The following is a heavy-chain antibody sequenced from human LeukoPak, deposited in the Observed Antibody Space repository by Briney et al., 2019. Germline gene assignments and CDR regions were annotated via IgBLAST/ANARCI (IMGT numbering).Heavy chain of an antibody. CDR2: INWNGGNT. CDR3: ARERPYCRGGNCYEDSYLFYMDV. J-gene: IGHJ6*03. D-gene: IGHD1-1*01. V-gene: IGHV3-20*04. CDR1: GFTFDDYG. Sequence: PGGSLRLSCSSSGFTFDDYGMSWVRQGPGKGLEWVSSINWNGGNTVYADSVKGRFTISRDNAKNSLFLQMNSLSAEDTAFYFCARERPYCRGGNCYEDSYLFYMDVWGKGTTVTVSS.